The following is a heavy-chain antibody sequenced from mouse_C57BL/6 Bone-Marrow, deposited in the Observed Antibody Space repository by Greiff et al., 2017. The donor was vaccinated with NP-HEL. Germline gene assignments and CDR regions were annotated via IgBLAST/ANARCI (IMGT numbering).Heavy chain of an antibody. D-gene: IGHD2-5*01. CDR2: ISSGGSYT. CDR1: GFTFSSYG. V-gene: IGHV5-6*01. J-gene: IGHJ2*01. CDR3: ERHYNSNDFDY. Sequence: EVKLMESGGDLVKPGGSLKLSCAASGFTFSSYGMSWVRQTPDKRLEWVATISSGGSYTYYPDSVKGRFTISRDNAKNTLYLQMSSLKTEDTAMYYCERHYNSNDFDYWGQGTTLTVSS.